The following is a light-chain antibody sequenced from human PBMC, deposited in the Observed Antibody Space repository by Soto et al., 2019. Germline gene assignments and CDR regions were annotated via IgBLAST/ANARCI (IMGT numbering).Light chain of an antibody. CDR3: CSYAGSFTVI. V-gene: IGLV2-11*01. CDR2: DVN. J-gene: IGLJ2*01. CDR1: SNDVCAYNY. Sequence: QSALTQPRSVSGSPGQSVTISCTGTSNDVCAYNYVSWYQQYPGKAPKLMIYDVNKRPSGVPDRFSGSKSGNTASLTISGLQADDEADYYCCSYAGSFTVIFGGGTKLTVL.